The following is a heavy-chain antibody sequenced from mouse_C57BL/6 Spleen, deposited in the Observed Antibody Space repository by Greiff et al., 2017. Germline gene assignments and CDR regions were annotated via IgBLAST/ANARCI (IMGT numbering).Heavy chain of an antibody. CDR1: GYTFTSYW. CDR2: IDPSDSYT. D-gene: IGHD2-1*01. J-gene: IGHJ2*01. Sequence: VQLQQPGAELVMPGASVKLSCKASGYTFTSYWMHWVKQRPGQGLEWIGEIDPSDSYTNYNQKFKGKSTLTVDKSSSTAYMQLSSLTSEDSSVYYCARRGLYPYYFDYWGQGTTLTVSS. CDR3: ARRGLYPYYFDY. V-gene: IGHV1-69*01.